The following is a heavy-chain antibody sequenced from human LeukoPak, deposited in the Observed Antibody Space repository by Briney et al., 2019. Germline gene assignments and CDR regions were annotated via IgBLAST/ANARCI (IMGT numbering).Heavy chain of an antibody. CDR3: ATGIAVAGPFDY. V-gene: IGHV3-23*01. D-gene: IGHD6-19*01. CDR2: LRGNGDT. J-gene: IGHJ4*02. CDR1: GFTFSSYA. Sequence: GGSLTLSCAASGFTFSSYAMSWVREAPARGLEWVSSLRGNGDTFYADSVKGRFTISRDNSKNTLYLQMNSLRAEDTAVYYCATGIAVAGPFDYWGQGTLVTVSS.